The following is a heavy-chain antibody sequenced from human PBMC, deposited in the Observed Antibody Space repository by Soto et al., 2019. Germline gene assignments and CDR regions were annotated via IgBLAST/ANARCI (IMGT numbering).Heavy chain of an antibody. J-gene: IGHJ4*02. Sequence: ASVKVSCKTSGYTFTNYFIHWVRQAPGQGLGWMGIINPSADSTNYAQKFQGRVTVTRDTSTSTVYMELRSLRSEDTAVYFCAREYGGSRVFDYWGQGTVVTVSS. CDR3: AREYGGSRVFDY. CDR2: INPSADST. V-gene: IGHV1-46*01. CDR1: GYTFTNYF. D-gene: IGHD1-26*01.